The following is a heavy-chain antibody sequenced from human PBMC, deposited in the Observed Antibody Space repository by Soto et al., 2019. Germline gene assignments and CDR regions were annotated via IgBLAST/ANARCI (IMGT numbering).Heavy chain of an antibody. D-gene: IGHD5-12*01. Sequence: SETLSLTCTVSGGSINTFYWSWVRQPAGKGLEWIGRIFSSVSTSFNPSLESRVAMSVDTSKNHFSLNLSSVTAADMAVYYCAREGSYSAYNFAHGIQLWSFDFWGQGALVIVSS. V-gene: IGHV4-4*07. CDR3: AREGSYSAYNFAHGIQLWSFDF. CDR1: GGSINTFY. CDR2: IFSSVST. J-gene: IGHJ4*02.